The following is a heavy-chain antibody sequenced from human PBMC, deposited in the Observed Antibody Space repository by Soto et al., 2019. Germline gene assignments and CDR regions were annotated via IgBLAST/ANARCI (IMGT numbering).Heavy chain of an antibody. D-gene: IGHD3-10*01. J-gene: IGHJ6*03. CDR1: GFTFNTYS. CDR2: INGSGGRT. CDR3: AKALWFGELKYYYCYMDV. Sequence: GGSLRLSCAASGFTFNTYSMSWVRQAPGKGLEWVSGINGSGGRTYVADSVKGRFTISRDNSKNMVYLQMNSLRAEDTAVYYCAKALWFGELKYYYCYMDVWGKGTTVTVSS. V-gene: IGHV3-23*01.